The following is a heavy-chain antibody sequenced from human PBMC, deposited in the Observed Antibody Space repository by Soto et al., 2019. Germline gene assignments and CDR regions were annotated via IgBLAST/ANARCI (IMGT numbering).Heavy chain of an antibody. CDR1: GFTLSSYD. V-gene: IGHV3-13*01. Sequence: EVQLVESGGGLVQPGGSLRLSCAASGFTLSSYDIHWVRQATGEGLAWVSGIGSGGDTHYADSVKGRFIISREDGKNSLYLQMNTLRVGDKAVYYCTRKTPPTGMEVWGQGATVTGSS. CDR2: IGSGGDT. CDR3: TRKTPPTGMEV. D-gene: IGHD3-9*01. J-gene: IGHJ6*02.